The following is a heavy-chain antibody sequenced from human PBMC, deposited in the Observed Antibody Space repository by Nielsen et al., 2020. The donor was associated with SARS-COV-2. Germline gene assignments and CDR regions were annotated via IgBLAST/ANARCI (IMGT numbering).Heavy chain of an antibody. CDR1: GFTFSAYA. D-gene: IGHD5-12*01. J-gene: IGHJ4*02. CDR3: ARDGRIGYGVYLDY. Sequence: GESLKISCAASGFTFSAYAMIWVRQAAGKGLEWVSAVSGDVAHTTYYADSVKGRSTISRDNSKNTLYLQMNGLRAEDTAIYYCARDGRIGYGVYLDYWGQGTPVTVSS. CDR2: VSGDVAHTT. V-gene: IGHV3-23*01.